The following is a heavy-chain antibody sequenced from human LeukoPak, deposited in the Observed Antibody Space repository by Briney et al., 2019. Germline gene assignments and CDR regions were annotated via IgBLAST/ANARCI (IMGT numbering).Heavy chain of an antibody. J-gene: IGHJ4*02. CDR1: GFTFSSYA. V-gene: IGHV3-30-3*01. CDR3: GARYSMGGGGFDY. Sequence: GGSLRLSCAASGFTFSSYAMHWVRQAPGKGLEWVAVISYDGSNKYYADSVKGRFTISRDNSKNTLYLQMNSLRAEDTAVYYCGARYSMGGGGFDYWGQGTLVTVSS. CDR2: ISYDGSNK. D-gene: IGHD5-12*01.